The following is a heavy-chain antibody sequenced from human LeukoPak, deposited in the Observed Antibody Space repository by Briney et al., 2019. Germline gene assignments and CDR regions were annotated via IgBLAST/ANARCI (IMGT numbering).Heavy chain of an antibody. Sequence: PGGSLRLSCVVSGFTVSRDYMSWVRQAPGKGLEWVAVIYSSGTTYYADSVKGRFSISRDNSKNTASLQMNSLSVDDTAVYFCARFMGASGFDYWGQGTLVTVSS. V-gene: IGHV3-66*01. CDR3: ARFMGASGFDY. CDR1: GFTVSRDY. D-gene: IGHD1-26*01. CDR2: IYSSGTT. J-gene: IGHJ4*02.